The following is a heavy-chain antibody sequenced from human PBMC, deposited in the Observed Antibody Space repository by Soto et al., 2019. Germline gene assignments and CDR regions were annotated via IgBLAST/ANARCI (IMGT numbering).Heavy chain of an antibody. V-gene: IGHV4-59*08. J-gene: IGHJ4*02. D-gene: IGHD1-26*01. CDR3: ARRWGRTFDY. CDR1: GGSISSYY. CDR2: IYYSGST. Sequence: QVQLQESGPGLVKPSETLSLTCTVSGGSISSYYWSWIRQPPGKGLEWIGYIYYSGSTNYNPSLNSRVKISVATSKNQFSLKLSSVTAADTAVYYCARRWGRTFDYWGQGTLVTVSS.